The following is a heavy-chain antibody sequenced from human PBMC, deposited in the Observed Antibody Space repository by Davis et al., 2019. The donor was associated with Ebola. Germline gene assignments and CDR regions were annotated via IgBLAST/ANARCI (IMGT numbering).Heavy chain of an antibody. Sequence: AASVKVSCKASGYTFTNFYMHWVRQAPGQGLEWMGLIHPNDGTTKYPQKIQDRLTITRDTSTSTVYMELSGLRPDDTAMYYCATYTMTPLPFDYWGQGTLVTVSS. D-gene: IGHD4-17*01. CDR1: GYTFTNFY. CDR2: IHPNDGTT. V-gene: IGHV1-46*01. J-gene: IGHJ4*02. CDR3: ATYTMTPLPFDY.